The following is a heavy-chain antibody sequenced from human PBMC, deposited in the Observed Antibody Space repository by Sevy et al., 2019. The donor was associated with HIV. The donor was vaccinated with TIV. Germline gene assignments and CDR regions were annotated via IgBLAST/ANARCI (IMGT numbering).Heavy chain of an antibody. V-gene: IGHV1-18*01. J-gene: IGHJ4*02. D-gene: IGHD3-22*01. CDR2: ISAYNGNT. CDR3: ARDGHQYYYDSSGYYPPDY. CDR1: GYTFTSYG. Sequence: GESLKISCKASGYTFTSYGISWVRQAPGQGLEWMGWISAYNGNTNYAQKLQGRVTMTTDTSTSTAYMELRSLRSDDTAVYYCARDGHQYYYDSSGYYPPDYWGQGTLVTVSS.